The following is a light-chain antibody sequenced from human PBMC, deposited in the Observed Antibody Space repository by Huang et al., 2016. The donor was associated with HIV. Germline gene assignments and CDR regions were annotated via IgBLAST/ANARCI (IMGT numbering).Light chain of an antibody. Sequence: EIVMTQSPATLSVSPGERATISCRASQRVRCDVAWYQQKPGQAPRLLIYGASIRATGMPARCRGSGSETEFTLTISSLQSEDFAVYYCQQYNQWPMYTFGHGTKLEIK. J-gene: IGKJ2*01. V-gene: IGKV3-15*01. CDR1: QRVRCD. CDR2: GAS. CDR3: QQYNQWPMYT.